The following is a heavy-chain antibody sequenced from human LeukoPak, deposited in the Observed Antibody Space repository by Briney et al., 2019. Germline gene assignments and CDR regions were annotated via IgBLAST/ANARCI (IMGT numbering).Heavy chain of an antibody. CDR1: GFTFSSYA. V-gene: IGHV3-30*04. Sequence: GESLRLSCAASGFTFSSYAMHWVRQAPGKGLEWVAVISYDGSNKYYADSVKGRFTISRDNSKNTLYLQMNSLRAEDTAVYYCARDVAVAFLFDYWGQGTLVTVSS. D-gene: IGHD6-19*01. J-gene: IGHJ4*02. CDR3: ARDVAVAFLFDY. CDR2: ISYDGSNK.